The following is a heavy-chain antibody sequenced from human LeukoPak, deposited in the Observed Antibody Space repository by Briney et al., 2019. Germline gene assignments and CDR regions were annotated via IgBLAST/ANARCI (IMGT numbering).Heavy chain of an antibody. J-gene: IGHJ5*02. Sequence: SETLSLTCTVSGGSISSYYWSWIRQPPGKGLEWVGSISYTGSTNCNPSLKSRVTISVDRSKNQISLKLISVTAADTAVYYCGRQTTSAFNWFDPWGQGTLVTVSS. D-gene: IGHD1-1*01. CDR1: GGSISSYY. V-gene: IGHV4-59*08. CDR2: ISYTGST. CDR3: GRQTTSAFNWFDP.